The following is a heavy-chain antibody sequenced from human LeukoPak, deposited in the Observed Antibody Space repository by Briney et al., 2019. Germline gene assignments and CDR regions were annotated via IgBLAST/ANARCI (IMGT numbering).Heavy chain of an antibody. CDR1: GFTFSSYG. Sequence: GGSLRLSCAASGFTFSSYGMHWVRQAPGKGLEWGAVISYDGSNKYYADSVKGRFTISRDNSKNTLYLQMNSLRAEDTAVYYCAKDRRIAVAGYFQHWGQGTLVTVSS. D-gene: IGHD6-19*01. V-gene: IGHV3-30*18. CDR3: AKDRRIAVAGYFQH. J-gene: IGHJ1*01. CDR2: ISYDGSNK.